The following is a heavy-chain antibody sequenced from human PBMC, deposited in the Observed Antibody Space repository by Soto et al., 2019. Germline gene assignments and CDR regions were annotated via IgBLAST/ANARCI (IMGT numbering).Heavy chain of an antibody. CDR2: ISGSGGST. D-gene: IGHD3-16*01. V-gene: IGHV3-23*01. Sequence: GGSLRLSCAASGFTFSSYAMSWVRQAPGKGLEWVSAISGSGGSTYYAESVKGRFTISRDNSKNTLYLQMSSLRAEDTAIYYCTREIWGGPLDYWGQGTLVTVSS. CDR1: GFTFSSYA. J-gene: IGHJ4*02. CDR3: TREIWGGPLDY.